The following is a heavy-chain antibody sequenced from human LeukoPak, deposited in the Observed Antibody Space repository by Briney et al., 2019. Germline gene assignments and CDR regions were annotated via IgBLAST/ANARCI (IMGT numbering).Heavy chain of an antibody. D-gene: IGHD3-9*01. CDR2: ITSSSSYI. CDR1: GFTFSSYS. V-gene: IGHV3-21*01. CDR3: ARDRYYYDIDSSESGY. Sequence: GGSLRLSCAASGFTFSSYSMNWVRQAPGKGLEWVSSITSSSSYIYYADSVKGRFTISRDNAKNSLYLQMNSLRAEDTAVYYCARDRYYYDIDSSESGYWGQGTLVTVSS. J-gene: IGHJ4*02.